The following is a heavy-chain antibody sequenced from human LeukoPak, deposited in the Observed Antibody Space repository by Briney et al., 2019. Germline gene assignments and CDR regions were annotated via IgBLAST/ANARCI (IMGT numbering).Heavy chain of an antibody. J-gene: IGHJ4*02. V-gene: IGHV4-39*07. CDR1: GGSISSSSYY. CDR3: ARGGSAAKYYFDS. CDR2: IYYSGST. D-gene: IGHD6-13*01. Sequence: SETLSLTCTVSGGSISSSSYYWGWIRQPPGKGLEWIGSIYYSGSTYYNPSLKSRVTISVDTPKNQFSLKLSSVTAADTAVYYCARGGSAAKYYFDSWGQGTLVTVSS.